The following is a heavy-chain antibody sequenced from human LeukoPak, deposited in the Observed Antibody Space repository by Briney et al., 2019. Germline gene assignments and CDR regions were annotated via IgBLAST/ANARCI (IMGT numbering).Heavy chain of an antibody. CDR1: GGSISSYY. CDR3: ARLSRGLVPDY. D-gene: IGHD6-19*01. V-gene: IGHV4-59*08. Sequence: KTSETLSLTCTVSGGSISSYYWSWIRQPPGKGLEWIGYIYYSGSTNYNPSLKSRVTISVDTSKNQFSLKLSSVTAADTAVYYCARLSRGLVPDYWGQGTLVTVSS. CDR2: IYYSGST. J-gene: IGHJ4*02.